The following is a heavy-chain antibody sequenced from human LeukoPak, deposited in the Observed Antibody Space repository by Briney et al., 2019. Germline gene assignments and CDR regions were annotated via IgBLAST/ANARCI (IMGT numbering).Heavy chain of an antibody. J-gene: IGHJ5*02. CDR3: ARDWYYGGNSDGWFDP. Sequence: SVKVSCKASGGTFSSYAISWVRQAPGQGLEWMGGIIPIFGTANYAQKFQGRVTITADESTGTAYMELSSLRSEDTAVYYCARDWYYGGNSDGWFDPWGQGTLVTVSS. CDR2: IIPIFGTA. V-gene: IGHV1-69*01. CDR1: GGTFSSYA. D-gene: IGHD4-23*01.